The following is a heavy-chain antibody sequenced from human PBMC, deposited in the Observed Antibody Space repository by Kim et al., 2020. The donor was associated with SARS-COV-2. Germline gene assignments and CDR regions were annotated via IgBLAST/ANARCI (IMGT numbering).Heavy chain of an antibody. Sequence: ASVKVSCEASGYTFTSYSFAWVRQAPVQGLEWMGWISTYNGYTSYAQKFQGRVTLTTDTPTSTAYMELRSLRSDDTAVYYCARRLTRDYYGSGSHYTNWLDAWGQGTLVTVSS. CDR1: GYTFTSYS. CDR2: ISTYNGYT. J-gene: IGHJ5*02. CDR3: ARRLTRDYYGSGSHYTNWLDA. V-gene: IGHV1-18*01. D-gene: IGHD3-10*01.